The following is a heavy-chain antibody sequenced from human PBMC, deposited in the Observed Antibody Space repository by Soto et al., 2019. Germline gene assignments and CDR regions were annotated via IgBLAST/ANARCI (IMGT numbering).Heavy chain of an antibody. CDR3: ASHGYSYGYLFDP. D-gene: IGHD5-18*01. V-gene: IGHV1-69*13. CDR2: IIPIFGTA. J-gene: IGHJ5*02. CDR1: GGTFSSYA. Sequence: SVKVSCKASGGTFSSYAISWVRQAPGQGLEWMGGIIPIFGTANYAQKFQGRVTITADESTSTAYMELSSLRSEDTAVYYCASHGYSYGYLFDPWGQGTLVTVSS.